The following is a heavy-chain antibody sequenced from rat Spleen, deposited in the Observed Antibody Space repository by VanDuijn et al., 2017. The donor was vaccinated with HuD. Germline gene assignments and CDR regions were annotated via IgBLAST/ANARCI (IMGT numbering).Heavy chain of an antibody. J-gene: IGHJ3*01. CDR3: AAHGPRISRFAY. V-gene: IGHV5-31*01. D-gene: IGHD2-7*01. CDR1: GFTFNNYW. Sequence: EVQLVESGGGLVQPGRSLKLSCVASGFTFNNYWMTWIRQAPGKGLEWVASITNTGGSTYYLDSVKGRFTISRDNAKSTLDLQMNSLRSEDTATYYCAAHGPRISRFAYWGQGTLVTVSS. CDR2: ITNTGGST.